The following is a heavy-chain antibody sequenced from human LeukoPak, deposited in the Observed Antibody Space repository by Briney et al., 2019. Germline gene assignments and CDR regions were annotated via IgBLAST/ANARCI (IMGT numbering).Heavy chain of an antibody. CDR1: GGSFRGYY. D-gene: IGHD3-9*01. CDR3: AGRIRYFDWLLSGDAFDI. V-gene: IGHV4-34*01. J-gene: IGHJ3*02. Sequence: SETLSLICAVYGGSFRGYYWSWIRQPPGKGLEWIGALNHRGSTNYNPALKSRVTISVDTSKNQFSLKLSSVTAADTFVFYAAGRIRYFDWLLSGDAFDIWGQGTMVTVSS. CDR2: LNHRGST.